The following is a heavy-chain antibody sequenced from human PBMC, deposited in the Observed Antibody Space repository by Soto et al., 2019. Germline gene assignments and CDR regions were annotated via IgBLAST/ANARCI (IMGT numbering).Heavy chain of an antibody. D-gene: IGHD3-3*01. J-gene: IGHJ6*02. CDR1: GGSISSGDYY. CDR2: IYCSGST. Sequence: PSETLSLTCTVSGGSISSGDYYWSWIRQPPGKGLEWIGYIYCSGSTYYNPSLKSRVTISVDTSKNQFSLKLSSVTAADTAVYYCARAGPGDVHPASDFWSGYLGEGLSAYGMDVWGQGTPVTVSS. V-gene: IGHV4-30-4*08. CDR3: ARAGPGDVHPASDFWSGYLGEGLSAYGMDV.